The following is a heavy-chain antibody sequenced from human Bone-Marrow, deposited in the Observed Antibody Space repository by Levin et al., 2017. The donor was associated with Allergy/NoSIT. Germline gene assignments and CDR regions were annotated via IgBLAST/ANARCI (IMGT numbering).Heavy chain of an antibody. J-gene: IGHJ6*03. V-gene: IGHV1-69*13. Sequence: SVKVSCKASGDTFNTYVYSWVRQAPGHGLEWMGGIIPIPGTTYYAQKFQGRVTITADESTSTAYMELSSLRSDDTAVYYCARGVYYYYYMDVWGKGTTVAVSS. CDR1: GDTFNTYV. CDR3: ARGVYYYYYMDV. CDR2: IIPIPGTT.